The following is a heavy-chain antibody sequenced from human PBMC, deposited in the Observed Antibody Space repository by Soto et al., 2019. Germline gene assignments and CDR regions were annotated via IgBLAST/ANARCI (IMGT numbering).Heavy chain of an antibody. J-gene: IGHJ6*01. D-gene: IGHD6-13*01. CDR3: ALDVAAGIGDCSSGMEF. CDR2: INAGNGNT. Sequence: QRLEWMGWINAGNGNTKYSQKFQGRVTITRDTSASTAYMELRSLRSEDTAVYYCALDVAAGIGDCSSGMEFWRKG. V-gene: IGHV1-3*01.